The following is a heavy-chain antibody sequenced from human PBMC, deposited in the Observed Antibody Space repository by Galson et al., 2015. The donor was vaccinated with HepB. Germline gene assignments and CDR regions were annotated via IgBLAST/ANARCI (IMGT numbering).Heavy chain of an antibody. J-gene: IGHJ3*02. D-gene: IGHD3-10*01. V-gene: IGHV3-74*01. CDR1: GVTISSYW. Sequence: LRLSCAASGVTISSYWMHWVRQAPGKGLVWVSRINSDGISTRYADSVKGRFTISRDNAKNTLYLQMNSLRAEDTAVYYCARGYYNAFNAFDIWGQGTMVTVSS. CDR2: INSDGIST. CDR3: ARGYYNAFNAFDI.